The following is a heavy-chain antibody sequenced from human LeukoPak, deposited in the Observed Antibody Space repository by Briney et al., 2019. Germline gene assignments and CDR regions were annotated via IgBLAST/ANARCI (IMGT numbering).Heavy chain of an antibody. CDR2: IYYSGST. Sequence: SETLSLTCTVSGGSVSSGSYYWSWIRQPPGKGLEWIGYIYYSGSTNYNPSLKSRVTISVDTSKNQFSLKLSSVTAADTAVYYCARDGYSNGYGWFDPWGQGTLVTVAS. CDR3: ARDGYSNGYGWFDP. CDR1: GGSVSSGSYY. J-gene: IGHJ5*02. V-gene: IGHV4-61*01. D-gene: IGHD5-18*01.